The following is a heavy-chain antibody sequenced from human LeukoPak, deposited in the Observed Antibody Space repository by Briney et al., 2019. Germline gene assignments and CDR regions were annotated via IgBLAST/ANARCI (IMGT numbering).Heavy chain of an antibody. V-gene: IGHV4-59*01. J-gene: IGHJ6*02. CDR1: GGSISSYY. CDR3: ARGPPGGYYYGMGV. CDR2: IYYSGST. D-gene: IGHD2-15*01. Sequence: SETLSLTCTVSGGSISSYYWSWIRQPPGKGLEWIGYIYYSGSTNYNPSLKSRVTISVDTSKNQFSLKLSSVTAADTAVYYCARGPPGGYYYGMGVWGQGTTVTVSS.